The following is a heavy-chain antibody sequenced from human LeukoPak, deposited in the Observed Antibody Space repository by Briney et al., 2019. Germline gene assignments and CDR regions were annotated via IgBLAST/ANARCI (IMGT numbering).Heavy chain of an antibody. CDR1: GFTFSNYG. D-gene: IGHD1-26*01. CDR3: AKDTRGRYSGTYDGDAFDI. CDR2: IRYDGTNK. Sequence: GGSLRLSCAASGFTFSNYGMHWVRQAPGKGLEWLTFIRYDGTNKYYVDSVKGRFTIPRDNSKNALFVQMNSLREEDTAMYYCAKDTRGRYSGTYDGDAFDIWGQGTMVTVSS. J-gene: IGHJ3*02. V-gene: IGHV3-30*02.